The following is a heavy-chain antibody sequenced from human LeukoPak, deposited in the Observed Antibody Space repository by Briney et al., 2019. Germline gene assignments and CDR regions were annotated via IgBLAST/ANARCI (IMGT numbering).Heavy chain of an antibody. V-gene: IGHV3-33*08. Sequence: AGGSLRLSCAASGFTFSSYAMSWVRQAPGKGLEWVTVIWYGGSKKYHADSVKGRFTISRDNSKNTLYLQMNSLRAEDTAVYYCARDLLGYSYDAYHFDFWGQGTLVTVSS. J-gene: IGHJ4*02. D-gene: IGHD5-18*01. CDR2: IWYGGSKK. CDR3: ARDLLGYSYDAYHFDF. CDR1: GFTFSSYA.